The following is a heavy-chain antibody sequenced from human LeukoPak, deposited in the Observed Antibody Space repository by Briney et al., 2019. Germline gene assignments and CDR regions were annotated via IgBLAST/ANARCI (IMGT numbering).Heavy chain of an antibody. CDR1: GYTFTSYY. J-gene: IGHJ4*02. CDR3: ARGRKYFGSGSYYPFDY. CDR2: INPSGGST. V-gene: IGHV1-46*01. Sequence: ASVKVSCKASGYTFTSYYMHWVRQAPGQGLEWMGIINPSGGSTSYAQKFQGRVTMTRNTSISTAYMELSSLRSEDTAVYYCARGRKYFGSGSYYPFDYWGQGTLVSVSS. D-gene: IGHD3-10*01.